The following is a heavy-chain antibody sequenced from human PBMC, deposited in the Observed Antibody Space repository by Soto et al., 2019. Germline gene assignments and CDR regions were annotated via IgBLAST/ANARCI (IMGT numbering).Heavy chain of an antibody. CDR1: GFTVSSFG. V-gene: IGHV3-64D*06. CDR3: VKAMGQAAVGIRYPYGLDV. Sequence: PGGSLRLSCSGSGFTVSSFGMHWVRQAPGKGLEHVSTLSSNGIGTYYADSVKGRFTFSRDTSKNTLYLQMSSLRTEDTAVYYCVKAMGQAAVGIRYPYGLDVWGLGTTVTVSS. J-gene: IGHJ6*02. CDR2: LSSNGIGT. D-gene: IGHD6-13*01.